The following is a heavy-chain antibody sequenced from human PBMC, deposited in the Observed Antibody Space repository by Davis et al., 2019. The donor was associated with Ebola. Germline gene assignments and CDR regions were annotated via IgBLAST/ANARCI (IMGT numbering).Heavy chain of an antibody. D-gene: IGHD3-3*01. CDR3: ARSGLSFGVVKYHYGMDV. Sequence: GESLKISCAASGFAFNTYTMHWVRQAPGKGLEWVALTSYDGSNKYYADSVKGRFTISRDISENTLYLNMASLRPEDTAVYYCARSGLSFGVVKYHYGMDVWGKGTTVTVSS. V-gene: IGHV3-30*04. CDR2: TSYDGSNK. J-gene: IGHJ6*04. CDR1: GFAFNTYT.